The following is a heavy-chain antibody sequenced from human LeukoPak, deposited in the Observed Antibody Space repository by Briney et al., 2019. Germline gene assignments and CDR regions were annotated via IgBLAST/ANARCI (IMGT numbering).Heavy chain of an antibody. D-gene: IGHD2-21*02. CDR3: AGDELIVVVTAISPYYYYGMDV. J-gene: IGHJ6*02. CDR2: ISAYNGNT. V-gene: IGHV1-18*04. Sequence: GASVKVSCKASGYTFTSYGISWVRQAPGQGLEWMGWISAYNGNTNYAQKLQGRVTMTTDTSTSTAYMELRSLRSDDTAVYYCAGDELIVVVTAISPYYYYGMDVWGQGTTVTVSS. CDR1: GYTFTSYG.